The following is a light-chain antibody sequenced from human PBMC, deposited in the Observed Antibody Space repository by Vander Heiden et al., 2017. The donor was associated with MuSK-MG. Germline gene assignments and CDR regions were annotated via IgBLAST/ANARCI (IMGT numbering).Light chain of an antibody. V-gene: IGLV3-21*02. J-gene: IGLJ1*01. CDR3: QVWDNGDRNYV. CDR1: DIGSKN. CDR2: DTS. Sequence: SYVLTQPPSVSVDPGQAARITCGGNDIGSKNVHWYQQKPGQAPVVVVHDTSDRPSGIPERFSGSNSGNTATLTISRVEAGDEADYFCQVWDNGDRNYVFGTGTKVTVL.